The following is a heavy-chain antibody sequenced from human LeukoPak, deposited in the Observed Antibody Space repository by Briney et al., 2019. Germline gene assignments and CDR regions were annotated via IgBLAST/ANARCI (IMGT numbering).Heavy chain of an antibody. CDR3: ARGGGTTVVKDY. D-gene: IGHD4-23*01. Sequence: GGSLRLSCAASGFTFSSYWMSWVRQAPGKGLEWVAKIKQDGSEKYYVDSVKGRFTISRDNAKKSLYLQMNSLRAEDTAVYYCARGGGTTVVKDYWGQGTLVTVTS. V-gene: IGHV3-7*01. CDR2: IKQDGSEK. J-gene: IGHJ4*02. CDR1: GFTFSSYW.